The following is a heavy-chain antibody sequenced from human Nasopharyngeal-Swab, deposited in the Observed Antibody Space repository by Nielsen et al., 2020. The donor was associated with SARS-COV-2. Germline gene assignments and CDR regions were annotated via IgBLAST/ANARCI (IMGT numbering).Heavy chain of an antibody. D-gene: IGHD1-26*01. CDR2: ISASGSST. CDR3: AKESGSYLYYYYGMDV. V-gene: IGHV3-23*01. CDR1: GSTFRRCS. Sequence: GESLKISCAATGSTFRRCSMSWVRQAPGKGLEWVSVISASGSSTYYADSVKGRFTISRDNSQNTLYLQMSSLRVEDTAVYYCAKESGSYLYYYYGMDVWGQGTTVTVSS. J-gene: IGHJ6*02.